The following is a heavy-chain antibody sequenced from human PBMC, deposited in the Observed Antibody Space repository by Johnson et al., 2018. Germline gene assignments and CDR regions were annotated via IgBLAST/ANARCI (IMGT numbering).Heavy chain of an antibody. Sequence: VQLQESGGGLVQPGGSLRLPCGASGFTFSDYAMVWVRQAPGKGLEWVSSVIGNGGSIYSADSVKGRFTTSSAKSKNMVYLQMNSLRAEDTAVYYCAKELAQAGRGAFDMWGQGTMVTVSA. J-gene: IGHJ3*02. V-gene: IGHV3-23*01. D-gene: IGHD1-14*01. CDR3: AKELAQAGRGAFDM. CDR1: GFTFSDYA. CDR2: VIGNGGSI.